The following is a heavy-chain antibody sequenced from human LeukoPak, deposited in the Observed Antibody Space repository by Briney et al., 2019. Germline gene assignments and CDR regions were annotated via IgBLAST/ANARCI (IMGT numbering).Heavy chain of an antibody. D-gene: IGHD4-17*01. CDR1: GASVTSYY. J-gene: IGHJ4*02. CDR2: VDIRGRT. Sequence: SETLSLTCNVSGASVTSYYWSWIRQPAGKRLEWLGRVDIRGRTNYNPSLKSRVSISLDTSQNHFSLKLTSVTAADTAVYFCAGASGLTETTFDFGVWGQGALVTVS. V-gene: IGHV4-4*07. CDR3: AGASGLTETTFDFGV.